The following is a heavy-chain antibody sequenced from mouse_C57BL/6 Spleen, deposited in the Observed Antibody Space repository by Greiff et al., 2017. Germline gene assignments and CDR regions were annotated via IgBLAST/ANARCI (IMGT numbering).Heavy chain of an antibody. Sequence: QVQLQQPGAELVMPGASVKLSCKASGYTFTSYWMHWVKQRPGQGLEWIGEIDPSDSYTNYNQKFKGKSTLTVDKSSSTAYMQLSRLTSEDSAVYYCARGDYGSSHSFAYWGQGTLVTVSA. CDR3: ARGDYGSSHSFAY. CDR2: IDPSDSYT. D-gene: IGHD1-1*01. V-gene: IGHV1-69*01. CDR1: GYTFTSYW. J-gene: IGHJ3*01.